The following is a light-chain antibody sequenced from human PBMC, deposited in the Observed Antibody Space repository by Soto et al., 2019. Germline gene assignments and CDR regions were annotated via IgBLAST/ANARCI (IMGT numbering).Light chain of an antibody. CDR3: GTWDSSLSAV. J-gene: IGLJ1*01. Sequence: QSVLTQPPSVSAAPGQKVTISCSGSTSNIGSYYVSWYQHLPGTAPKLLIYDNNERPSEVPDRFSGSKSGTSATLGITGLQTGDEADYYCGTWDSSLSAVFGTGTKLTVL. CDR2: DNN. CDR1: TSNIGSYY. V-gene: IGLV1-51*01.